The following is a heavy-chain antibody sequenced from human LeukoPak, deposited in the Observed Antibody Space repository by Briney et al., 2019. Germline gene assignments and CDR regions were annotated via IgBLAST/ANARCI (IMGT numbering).Heavy chain of an antibody. V-gene: IGHV3-53*01. D-gene: IGHD3-16*02. CDR1: GFTFSSYA. J-gene: IGHJ3*02. Sequence: QTGGSLRLSCAASGFTFSSYAMHWVRQAPGKGLEWVSTISSDGTAYYTDSAKGRFIISRDNSENTLYLQMNSLRGEDTAVYYCATYRRAFDIWGQGTMVTVSS. CDR2: ISSDGTA. CDR3: ATYRRAFDI.